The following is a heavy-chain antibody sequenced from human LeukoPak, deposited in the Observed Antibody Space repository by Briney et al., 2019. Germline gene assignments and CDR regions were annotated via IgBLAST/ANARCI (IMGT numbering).Heavy chain of an antibody. CDR3: ARVGSSWGSNWFDP. V-gene: IGHV1-8*01. D-gene: IGHD6-13*01. CDR1: GYTFTSYD. J-gene: IGHJ5*02. CDR2: MNPNSGNT. Sequence: ASVKVSCKASGYTFTSYDINWVRQATGQGLEWMGWMNPNSGNTGYAQKFQGRVTMTRNTSISTAHMELSSLRSEDTAVYYCARVGSSWGSNWFDPWGQGTLVTVSS.